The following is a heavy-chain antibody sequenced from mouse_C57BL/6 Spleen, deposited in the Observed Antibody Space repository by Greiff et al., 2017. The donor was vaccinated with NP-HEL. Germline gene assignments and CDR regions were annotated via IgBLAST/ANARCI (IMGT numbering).Heavy chain of an antibody. J-gene: IGHJ3*01. Sequence: EVMLVESGGGLVKPGGSLKLSCAASGFTFSSYAMSWVRQTPEKRLEWVATISDGGSYTYYPDNVKGRFTISRDNAKNNLYLQMSHLKSEDTAMYYCASIYYEYADGFAYWGQGTLVTVSA. CDR3: ASIYYEYADGFAY. CDR1: GFTFSSYA. V-gene: IGHV5-4*03. CDR2: ISDGGSYT. D-gene: IGHD2-4*01.